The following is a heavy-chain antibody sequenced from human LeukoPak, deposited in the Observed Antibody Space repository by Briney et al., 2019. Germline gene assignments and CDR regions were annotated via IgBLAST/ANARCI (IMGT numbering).Heavy chain of an antibody. CDR2: INTNTGNP. Sequence: ASVKVSCKASGYTFTNYAVDWVRQAPGQGLEWMGWINTNTGNPTYAQGFTGRLVFSLDTSVSTAYLQISSLKAEDTAVYYCARDPAEVLLWFGDPPWFDPWGQGTLVTVSS. D-gene: IGHD3-10*01. J-gene: IGHJ5*02. CDR1: GYTFTNYA. V-gene: IGHV7-4-1*02. CDR3: ARDPAEVLLWFGDPPWFDP.